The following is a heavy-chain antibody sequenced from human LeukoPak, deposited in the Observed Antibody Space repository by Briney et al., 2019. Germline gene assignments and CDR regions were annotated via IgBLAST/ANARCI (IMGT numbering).Heavy chain of an antibody. V-gene: IGHV3-53*01. CDR3: ALDCCTGSRFDH. CDR1: GFTVSSNY. D-gene: IGHD2-8*02. CDR2: IYSGGST. Sequence: GGSLRLSCAVSGFTVSSNYMGWVRQAPGKGLEWVSAIYSGGSTYYADSVKGRFTISRDNSKNTLYLQMNSLTAEDMAVYFCALDCCTGSRFDHWGQGTLVTVSS. J-gene: IGHJ4*02.